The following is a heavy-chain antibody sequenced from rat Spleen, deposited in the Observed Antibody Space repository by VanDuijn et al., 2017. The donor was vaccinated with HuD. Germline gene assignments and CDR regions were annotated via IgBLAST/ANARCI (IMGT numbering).Heavy chain of an antibody. Sequence: EVQLVETGGGLVQPGESLKLSCVASGFTFSSYWMYWIRQAPGEGLEWPSSISPDGGSPYYPDSGKGRFTISRDNAENTEYLQMNSLRSEDTATYYCGKDMNYFSTYPFYVMGAWGQGASVTVSS. V-gene: IGHV5-58*01. CDR3: GKDMNYFSTYPFYVMGA. CDR2: ISPDGGSP. J-gene: IGHJ4*01. D-gene: IGHD1-2*01. CDR1: GFTFSSYW.